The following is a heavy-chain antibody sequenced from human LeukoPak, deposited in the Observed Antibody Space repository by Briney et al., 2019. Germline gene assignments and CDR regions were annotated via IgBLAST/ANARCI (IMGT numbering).Heavy chain of an antibody. V-gene: IGHV1-18*01. D-gene: IGHD3-10*01. Sequence: ASVKVSCKASGYTFTSYGISWVRQAPGQGLEWMGWISAYNGNTNYAQKLQGRVTMTTDTSTSTAYMELSRLRSDDTAVYYCASSPPLWFGEFAKGAFDIWGQGTMVTVSS. J-gene: IGHJ3*02. CDR2: ISAYNGNT. CDR1: GYTFTSYG. CDR3: ASSPPLWFGEFAKGAFDI.